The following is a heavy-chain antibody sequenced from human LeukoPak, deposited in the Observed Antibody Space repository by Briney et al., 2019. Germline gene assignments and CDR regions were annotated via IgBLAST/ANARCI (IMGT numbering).Heavy chain of an antibody. Sequence: SETLSLTCTVSGGSISSYYWSWIRQPPGKGLEWIGYIYYSGSTNYNPSLKSRVTISVDTSKNQFSLELSSVTAADTAVYYCARGGEGVTGPSDAFDIWGQGTMVTVSS. J-gene: IGHJ3*02. CDR3: ARGGEGVTGPSDAFDI. CDR1: GGSISSYY. CDR2: IYYSGST. V-gene: IGHV4-59*08. D-gene: IGHD2-21*02.